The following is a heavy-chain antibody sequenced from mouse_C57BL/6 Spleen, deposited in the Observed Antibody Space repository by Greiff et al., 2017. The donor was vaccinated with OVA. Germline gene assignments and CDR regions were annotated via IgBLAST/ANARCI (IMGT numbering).Heavy chain of an antibody. V-gene: IGHV5-17*01. CDR2: ISSGSSTI. CDR1: GFTFSDYA. D-gene: IGHD1-2*01. CDR3: ARHGYLDYYAMDY. Sequence: EVQVVESGGGLVKPGGSLKLSCAASGFTFSDYAMHWVRQAPEKGLEWVAYISSGSSTIYYADTVKGRFTISRDNAKNTLYLQMTSLTSEDTAMYYCARHGYLDYYAMDYWGQGTSVTVSS. J-gene: IGHJ4*01.